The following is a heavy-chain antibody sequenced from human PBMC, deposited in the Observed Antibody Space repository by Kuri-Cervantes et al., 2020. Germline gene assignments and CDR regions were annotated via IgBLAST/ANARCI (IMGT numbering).Heavy chain of an antibody. CDR3: TTVEGLLWFGELFSEHDY. Sequence: GESLKISCAASGFTFSNAWMSWVRQAPGKGLEWVGRIKSKPDGGTTDYAAPVKGRFTISRDDSKNTLYLQMNSLKTEDTAVYYRTTVEGLLWFGELFSEHDYWGQGTLVTVSS. CDR1: GFTFSNAW. CDR2: IKSKPDGGTT. D-gene: IGHD3-10*01. J-gene: IGHJ4*02. V-gene: IGHV3-15*01.